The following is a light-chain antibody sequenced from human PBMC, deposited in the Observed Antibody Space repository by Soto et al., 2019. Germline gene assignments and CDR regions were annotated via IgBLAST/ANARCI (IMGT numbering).Light chain of an antibody. CDR1: QSVSNNY. V-gene: IGKV3-20*01. CDR2: GAS. CDR3: QQYGSSPRT. Sequence: IVLTQSPGTLSLSQGERATLSCRASQSVSNNYLAWYQQKPGQAPRLLIYGASNRATGIPDRFSGSGSGTDFTLTISSLQSEDFAVYYCQQYGSSPRTFGQGTKVDI. J-gene: IGKJ1*01.